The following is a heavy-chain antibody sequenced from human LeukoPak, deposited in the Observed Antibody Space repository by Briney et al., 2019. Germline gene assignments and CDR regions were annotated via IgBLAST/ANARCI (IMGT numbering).Heavy chain of an antibody. J-gene: IGHJ6*02. D-gene: IGHD3-16*01. CDR1: GFTFSGYS. Sequence: GGSLRLSWAASGFTFSGYSLNWVRQAPGKGLEWVSSISGNGDYIYYADSVKGRFSISRDNAKNSLSLQMKSLRAGDTAVYFCARDSVYGLPLYYSMDVWGQGTTGTVSS. V-gene: IGHV3-21*01. CDR3: ARDSVYGLPLYYSMDV. CDR2: ISGNGDYI.